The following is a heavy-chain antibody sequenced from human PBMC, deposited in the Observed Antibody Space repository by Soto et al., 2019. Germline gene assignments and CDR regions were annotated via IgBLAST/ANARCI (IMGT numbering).Heavy chain of an antibody. CDR2: IYYSGST. D-gene: IGHD3-22*01. CDR1: GGSISSSKYF. V-gene: IGHV4-31*03. CDR3: ARGEYDSTGYYPYYYGMDV. J-gene: IGHJ6*02. Sequence: QVQLQESGPGLVKPSQTLSLTCTVSGGSISSSKYFWSWIRQNPGKGLECIGYIYYSGSTYYSPSPKSRVTISVDTSQNQFSLKLNSVTAADTAVYYCARGEYDSTGYYPYYYGMDVWGQGTTVTVSS.